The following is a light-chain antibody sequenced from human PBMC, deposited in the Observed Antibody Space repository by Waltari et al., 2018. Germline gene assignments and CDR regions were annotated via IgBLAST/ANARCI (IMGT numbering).Light chain of an antibody. CDR3: GTWDDRLDAWV. V-gene: IGLV1-51*01. J-gene: IGLJ3*02. CDR1: NSNIGHNS. CDR2: DNK. Sequence: QSALTQPPSVSAAPGQRVTISCAGSNSNIGHNSVSWFRHFPGTAPHTVMCDNKTRFAVPGRSSGANSGDSATLAITGLQAGDEADYYCGTWDDRLDAWVFGGGTRVTVL.